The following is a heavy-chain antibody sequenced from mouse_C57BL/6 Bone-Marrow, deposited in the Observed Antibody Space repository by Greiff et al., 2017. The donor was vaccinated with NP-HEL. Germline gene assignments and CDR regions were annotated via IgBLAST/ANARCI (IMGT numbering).Heavy chain of an antibody. CDR1: GYSFTGYY. D-gene: IGHD1-1*01. CDR2: IYPYNGVS. Sequence: EVQLQESGPELVKPGASVKISCKASGYSFTGYYMHWVKQSHGNILDWIGYIYPYNGVSSYNQKFKGKATLTVDKSSSTAYMELRSLTSEDSAVYYCARDYYGSSYWYFDVWGTGTTVTVSS. CDR3: ARDYYGSSYWYFDV. V-gene: IGHV1-31*01. J-gene: IGHJ1*03.